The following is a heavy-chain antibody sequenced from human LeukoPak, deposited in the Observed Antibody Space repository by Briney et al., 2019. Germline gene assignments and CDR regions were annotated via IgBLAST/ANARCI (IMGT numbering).Heavy chain of an antibody. CDR3: ARGSIDNWFDP. D-gene: IGHD6-6*01. J-gene: IGHJ5*02. Sequence: SETLSLTCTVSGDSISSYYWSWIRQPPGKGLEWIGYIYYSGSTNYNPSLKSRVTISVDTSKNQFSLKLSSVTAADTAVYYCARGSIDNWFDPWAREPWSPSPQ. CDR2: IYYSGST. V-gene: IGHV4-59*01. CDR1: GDSISSYY.